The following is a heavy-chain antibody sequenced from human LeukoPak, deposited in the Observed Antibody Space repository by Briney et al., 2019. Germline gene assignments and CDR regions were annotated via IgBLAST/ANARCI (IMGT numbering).Heavy chain of an antibody. CDR3: ARDEAWGYCSESSCHAELGNNWLDP. CDR2: ISAYNGNT. J-gene: IGHJ5*02. CDR1: GYTFTSYG. D-gene: IGHD2-15*01. Sequence: ASVKVSCKASGYTFTSYGISWVRQAPGQGLEWMGWISAYNGNTNYAQKLQGRVTMTTDTYTSTAYMELRSLRSDDTAVYYCARDEAWGYCSESSCHAELGNNWLDPWGQGTLVTVSS. V-gene: IGHV1-18*01.